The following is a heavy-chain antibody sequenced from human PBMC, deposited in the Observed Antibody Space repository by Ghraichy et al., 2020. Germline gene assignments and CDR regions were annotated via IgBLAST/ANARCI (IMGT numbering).Heavy chain of an antibody. CDR1: GVNVSASY. CDR3: ARDMMGSQGKYFDL. Sequence: ASVKVSCKTAGVNVSASYIFWKLESLGLDFEWMVCINPNTGDSHYAQKFEGRVTMTRDVSINTGYMDLTRLTFGDTATYFCARDMMGSQGKYFDLWGRGTLVTVSS. V-gene: IGHV1-2*02. J-gene: IGHJ2*01. CDR2: INPNTGDS. D-gene: IGHD3-16*01.